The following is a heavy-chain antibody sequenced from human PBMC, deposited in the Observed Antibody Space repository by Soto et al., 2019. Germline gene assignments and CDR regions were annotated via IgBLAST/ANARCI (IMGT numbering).Heavy chain of an antibody. CDR1: GYTFTSYG. V-gene: IGHV1-8*02. Sequence: ASVKGSCKASGYTFTSYGINWVRQATGQGLEWMGWMNPNSGNTGYAQKFQGRVTMTRNTSISTAYMELSSLRSEDTAVYYCARSTNDYGDRHWGQGTLVTVSS. D-gene: IGHD4-17*01. CDR3: ARSTNDYGDRH. J-gene: IGHJ4*02. CDR2: MNPNSGNT.